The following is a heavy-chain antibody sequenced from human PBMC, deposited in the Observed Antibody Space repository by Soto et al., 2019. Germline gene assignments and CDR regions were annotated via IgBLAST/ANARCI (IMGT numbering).Heavy chain of an antibody. CDR1: GYTFTTYG. D-gene: IGHD3-16*01. CDR3: AREGEMPYYYYGLDV. J-gene: IGHJ6*02. CDR2: ISGYNGHT. V-gene: IGHV1-18*01. Sequence: QVQLVQSGAEARKPGASVKVSCKASGYTFTTYGISWVRQAPGQGLEWMGWISGYNGHTKYAQKFQGRVTMTTDTSTSTVYMDLRSLRSDYTAVYYCAREGEMPYYYYGLDVWGQGTTVTVSS.